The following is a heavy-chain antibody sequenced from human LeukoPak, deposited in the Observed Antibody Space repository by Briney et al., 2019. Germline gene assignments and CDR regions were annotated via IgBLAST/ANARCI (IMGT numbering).Heavy chain of an antibody. CDR3: ARGVRGFGESNY. CDR2: MNPDGTEK. Sequence: PGGSLRLSCAASGFTFSDSWMSWVRQAPGKGLEWVANMNPDGTEKYYVDSLKGRFTISRGNAKNSLYLQMNSLRAEDTAVYYCARGVRGFGESNYWGQGTLVTVSS. CDR1: GFTFSDSW. V-gene: IGHV3-7*01. D-gene: IGHD3-10*01. J-gene: IGHJ4*02.